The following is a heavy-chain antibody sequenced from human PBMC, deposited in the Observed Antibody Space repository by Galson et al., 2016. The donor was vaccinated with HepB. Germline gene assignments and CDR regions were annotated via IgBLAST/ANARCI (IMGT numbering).Heavy chain of an antibody. CDR3: AASPHSDFPLGGYFDS. V-gene: IGHV3-23*01. Sequence: SLRLSCAASGFTFSNHAMTWVRQSPGKGLEWVSVIGGDGSPTYYADSVKGRFTISRDNFKSIFYMQMIGLRAEDTAIYYCAASPHSDFPLGGYFDSWGQGALVTVSS. J-gene: IGHJ4*02. CDR1: GFTFSNHA. D-gene: IGHD3-16*01. CDR2: IGGDGSPT.